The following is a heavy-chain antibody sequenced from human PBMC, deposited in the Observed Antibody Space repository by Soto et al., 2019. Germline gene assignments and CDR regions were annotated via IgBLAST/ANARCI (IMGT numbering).Heavy chain of an antibody. J-gene: IGHJ4*02. V-gene: IGHV4-39*07. Sequence: SETLSLTCTVSGGSISSSSYYWSWIRQPPGKGLEWIGEINHSGSTNYNPSLKSRVTISVDTSKNQFSLKLSSVTAADTAVYYCARGRSSSGWYGHWGQGTLVTVSS. CDR1: GGSISSSSYY. CDR2: INHSGST. D-gene: IGHD6-19*01. CDR3: ARGRSSSGWYGH.